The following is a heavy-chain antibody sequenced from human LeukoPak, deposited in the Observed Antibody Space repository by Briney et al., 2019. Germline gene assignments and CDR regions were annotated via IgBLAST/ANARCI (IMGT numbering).Heavy chain of an antibody. V-gene: IGHV1-18*01. D-gene: IGHD5-18*01. CDR3: ARSWAMVSADDY. Sequence: ASVKVSCKASGYTFTSYGISWVRQAPGQGVEWMGWISAYNGNTNYAQKLQGRVTMTTDTSTSTDYMELRSLRSDDTAVYYCARSWAMVSADDYWGQGTLVTVSS. J-gene: IGHJ4*02. CDR2: ISAYNGNT. CDR1: GYTFTSYG.